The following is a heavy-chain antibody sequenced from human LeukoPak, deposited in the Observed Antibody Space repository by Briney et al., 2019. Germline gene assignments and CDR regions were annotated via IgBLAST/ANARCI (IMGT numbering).Heavy chain of an antibody. CDR1: GYTFSNYG. CDR3: ARHYGDYVRDAFDI. Sequence: RASVKVSCKASGYTFSNYGISWVRQAPGQGLEWMGWISGYNGNTNYAQKLQGRVTMTTDTSTSTAYMELRSLRSDDTAVYYCARHYGDYVRDAFDIWGQGAMVTVSS. CDR2: ISGYNGNT. V-gene: IGHV1-18*01. D-gene: IGHD4-17*01. J-gene: IGHJ3*02.